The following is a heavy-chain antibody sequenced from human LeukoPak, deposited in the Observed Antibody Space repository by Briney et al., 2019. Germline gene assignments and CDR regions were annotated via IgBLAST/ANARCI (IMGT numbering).Heavy chain of an antibody. J-gene: IGHJ4*02. CDR2: ISAYDGNT. CDR3: ARDSCSGGACYVDY. V-gene: IGHV1-18*01. CDR1: AYTFPSYG. D-gene: IGHD2-15*01. Sequence: ASVKVSCKASAYTFPSYGITWVRHAPGQGLEWMGWISAYDGNTKYAQKFQDRVTMTTETSTTTVHMELRSLRSDDTAVYYCARDSCSGGACYVDYWGQGTLVTVSS.